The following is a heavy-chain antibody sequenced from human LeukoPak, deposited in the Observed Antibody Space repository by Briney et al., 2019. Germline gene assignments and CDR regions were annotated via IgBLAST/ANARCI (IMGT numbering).Heavy chain of an antibody. Sequence: PSETLSLTCTVSGGSISSSSYYWGWIRQPPGKGLEWIGSIYYSGSTYYNPSLKSRVTISVDTSKNQFSLKLSSVTAADTAVYYCARGALVGASSGNWFDPWGQGTLVTVSS. CDR1: GGSISSSSYY. CDR2: IYYSGST. CDR3: ARGALVGASSGNWFDP. D-gene: IGHD1-26*01. J-gene: IGHJ5*02. V-gene: IGHV4-39*07.